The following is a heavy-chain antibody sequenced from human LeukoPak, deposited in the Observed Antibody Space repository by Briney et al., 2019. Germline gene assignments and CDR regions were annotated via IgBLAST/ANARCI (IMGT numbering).Heavy chain of an antibody. CDR3: AREIQLYDAFDI. V-gene: IGHV1-46*01. CDR1: GYTFTTYY. Sequence: GASVKVSCKASGYTFTTYYIHWVRQAPGQGLEWMGIINPSGGSTSYAQNFQGRFTISRDNAKNSLYLQMNSLRAEDTAVYYCAREIQLYDAFDIWGQGTMVTVSS. D-gene: IGHD5-18*01. J-gene: IGHJ3*02. CDR2: INPSGGST.